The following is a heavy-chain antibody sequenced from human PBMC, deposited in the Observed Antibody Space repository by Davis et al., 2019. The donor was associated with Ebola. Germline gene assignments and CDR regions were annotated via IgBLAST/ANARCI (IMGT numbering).Heavy chain of an antibody. Sequence: GESLKISCAASGFTFSSYWMSWVRQAPGKGLEWVANIKQDGSEKYYVDSVKGRFTISRDNAKNSLYLQMNSLRAEDTAVYYCARGGYSSGWVDYWGQGTLVTVSS. J-gene: IGHJ4*02. CDR2: IKQDGSEK. CDR3: ARGGYSSGWVDY. V-gene: IGHV3-7*03. D-gene: IGHD6-19*01. CDR1: GFTFSSYW.